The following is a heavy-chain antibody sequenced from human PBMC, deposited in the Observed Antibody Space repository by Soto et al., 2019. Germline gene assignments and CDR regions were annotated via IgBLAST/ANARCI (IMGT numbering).Heavy chain of an antibody. V-gene: IGHV1-3*01. D-gene: IGHD5-18*01. Sequence: QVQLVQSGAEVKKPGSSVKVSCKASGYTFTSYAMHWVRQAPGQRLEWKGWINAGNGNTKYSQKFQGRVTSTRDTPASTAYMELSSMRSEDTAVYYCERGLNGYLYYFDYWGQGTLVTVSS. J-gene: IGHJ4*02. CDR2: INAGNGNT. CDR1: GYTFTSYA. CDR3: ERGLNGYLYYFDY.